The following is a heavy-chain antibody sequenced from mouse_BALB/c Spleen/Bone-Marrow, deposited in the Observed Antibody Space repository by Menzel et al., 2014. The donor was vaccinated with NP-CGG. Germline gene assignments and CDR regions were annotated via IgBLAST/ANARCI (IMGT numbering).Heavy chain of an antibody. CDR3: ARGGGNYGGAWFAY. CDR2: ISDGGSYT. Sequence: EVNVVESGGGLVKPGGSLKLSCAASGFTFSDYYMYWVRQTPEKRLEWVATISDGGSYTYYPDSVKGRFTISRDNAKNNLYLQRSSLKSEDTAMYYCARGGGNYGGAWFAYWGQGTLVTVSA. D-gene: IGHD2-1*01. CDR1: GFTFSDYY. V-gene: IGHV5-4*02. J-gene: IGHJ3*01.